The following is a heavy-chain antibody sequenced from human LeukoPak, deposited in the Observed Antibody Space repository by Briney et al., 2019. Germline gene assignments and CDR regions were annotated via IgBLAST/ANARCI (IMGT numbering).Heavy chain of an antibody. CDR1: GGSISYSSYY. CDR2: IYYSGST. Sequence: SETLSLTCTVSGGSISYSSYYWGWIRQPPGKGLEWIGSIYYSGSTYYNPSLKSRVTISVDTSKNQFSLKLSSVTAADTAVYYCARGRGLGYCSGGSCYGMDVWGQGTTVTVSS. V-gene: IGHV4-39*07. CDR3: ARGRGLGYCSGGSCYGMDV. J-gene: IGHJ6*02. D-gene: IGHD2-15*01.